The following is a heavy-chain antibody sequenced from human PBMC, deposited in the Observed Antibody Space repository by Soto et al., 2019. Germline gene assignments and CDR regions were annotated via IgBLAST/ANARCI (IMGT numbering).Heavy chain of an antibody. CDR3: ATSSRAASDAFDI. V-gene: IGHV5-51*01. CDR2: IYPGDSDT. D-gene: IGHD2-2*01. CDR1: GYRFTSYW. J-gene: IGHJ3*02. Sequence: GESLKISCKGSGYRFTSYWIGWVRQMPGKGLEWMGIIYPGDSDTRYSPSFQGQVTISADKSISTAYLQWSSLKASDTAMYYCATSSRAASDAFDIWGQGTMVTVSS.